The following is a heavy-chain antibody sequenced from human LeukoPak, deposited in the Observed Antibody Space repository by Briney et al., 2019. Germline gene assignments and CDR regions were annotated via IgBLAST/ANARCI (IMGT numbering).Heavy chain of an antibody. J-gene: IGHJ4*02. Sequence: GASVKVSCKASGGTFSSYAISWARQAPGQGLEWMGGIIPIFGTANYAQKFQGRVTITADESTSTAYMELSSLRSEDTAVYYCASAYDILTGFYDNFDYWGQGTLVTVSS. CDR1: GGTFSSYA. CDR2: IIPIFGTA. CDR3: ASAYDILTGFYDNFDY. D-gene: IGHD3-9*01. V-gene: IGHV1-69*13.